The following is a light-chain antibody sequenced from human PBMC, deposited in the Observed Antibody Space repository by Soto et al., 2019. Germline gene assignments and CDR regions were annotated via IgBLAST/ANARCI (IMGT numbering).Light chain of an antibody. CDR1: QSVSSTY. J-gene: IGKJ1*01. Sequence: EIVLTHSPGTLSLSPCERATLSFSASQSVSSTYLAWYQQKPGQAPRLLIYGASTRATGIPARFSGSGSGTEFTLTISSLQSEDFAVYYCQQYNNWPRTFGQGTKVDNK. CDR2: GAS. CDR3: QQYNNWPRT. V-gene: IGKV3-15*01.